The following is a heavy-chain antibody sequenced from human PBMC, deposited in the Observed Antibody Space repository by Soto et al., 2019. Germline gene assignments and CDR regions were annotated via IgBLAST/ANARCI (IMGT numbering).Heavy chain of an antibody. Sequence: PSETLSLTCAVSGGSISSGGYSWRWIRQPPGKGLEWIGYIYHSGSTYYNPSLKSRVTISVDRSKNQFSLKLSSVTAADTAVYSCARASTTVTTLDYWGQGTLVTVSS. CDR3: ARASTTVTTLDY. J-gene: IGHJ4*02. V-gene: IGHV4-30-2*01. CDR2: IYHSGST. CDR1: GGSISSGGYS. D-gene: IGHD4-17*01.